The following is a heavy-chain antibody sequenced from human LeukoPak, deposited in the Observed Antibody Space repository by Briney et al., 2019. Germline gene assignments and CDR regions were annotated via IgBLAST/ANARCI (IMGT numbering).Heavy chain of an antibody. CDR2: ISSSSSYI. D-gene: IGHD3-22*01. V-gene: IGHV3-21*01. Sequence: GGSLRLSCAASGFTFSSYSMNWVRQAPGKGLEWVSSISSSSSYIYYADSVKGRFTISRDNAKNSLYLQMNSLRAEDTAVYYCASPVSIVVALSDAFDIWGQGTMVTVSS. J-gene: IGHJ3*02. CDR1: GFTFSSYS. CDR3: ASPVSIVVALSDAFDI.